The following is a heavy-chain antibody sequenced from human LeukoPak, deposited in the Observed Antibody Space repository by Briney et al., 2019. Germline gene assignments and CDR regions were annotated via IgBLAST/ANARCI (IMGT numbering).Heavy chain of an antibody. CDR1: GFTFSSYA. V-gene: IGHV3-23*01. CDR3: AKDHIVVVVAATLLFDY. D-gene: IGHD2-15*01. J-gene: IGHJ4*02. Sequence: PGGSLRLSCVAPGFTFSSYAMSSVRQAPGKGLEWVSALCGIGGRTYYPDSVRGRFTISRDNSKNTLYLQMNSLRAEDTAVYYCAKDHIVVVVAATLLFDYWGQGTLVTVSS. CDR2: LCGIGGRT.